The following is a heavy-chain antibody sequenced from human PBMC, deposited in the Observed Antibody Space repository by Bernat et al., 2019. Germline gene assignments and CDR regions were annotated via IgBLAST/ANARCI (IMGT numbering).Heavy chain of an antibody. J-gene: IGHJ5*02. V-gene: IGHV4-34*01. CDR3: ARGRGFQQQLPGWFDP. D-gene: IGHD6-13*01. Sequence: QVQLQQWGAGLLKPSETLSLTCAVYGGSFSGYYWSWIRQPPGKGLEWIGEINHSGSTNYNPSLKSRVTISVDKSKNQFSRKLSSVTAADTAVYYCARGRGFQQQLPGWFDPWGQGTLVTVSS. CDR1: GGSFSGYY. CDR2: INHSGST.